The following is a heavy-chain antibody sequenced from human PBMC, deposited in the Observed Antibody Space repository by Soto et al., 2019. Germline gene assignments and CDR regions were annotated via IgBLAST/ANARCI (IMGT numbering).Heavy chain of an antibody. J-gene: IGHJ4*02. CDR2: IWYDGSNK. V-gene: IGHV3-33*01. D-gene: IGHD4-4*01. CDR1: GFTFSSYG. CDR3: ASDGDDYSNYWAYFDY. Sequence: QVQLVESGGGVVQPGRSLRLSCAASGFTFSSYGMHWVRQAPGKGLEWVAVIWYDGSNKYYADSVKGRFTISRDNSKNTLYLQMNSLRAEDTAVYYCASDGDDYSNYWAYFDYWGQGTLVTVSS.